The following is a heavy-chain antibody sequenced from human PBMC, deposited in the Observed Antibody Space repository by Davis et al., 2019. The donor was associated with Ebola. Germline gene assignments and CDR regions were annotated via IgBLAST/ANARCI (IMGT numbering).Heavy chain of an antibody. V-gene: IGHV3-7*03. Sequence: GESLKISCAASGFTFNNYWMSWVRQAPGKGLEWVANIKQDGSEENYVDSVKGRFTISRDNARSSLYLQMNSLRAEDTALYYCARTTVFDYWGQGTLVSVSS. CDR1: GFTFNNYW. CDR3: ARTTVFDY. D-gene: IGHD4-17*01. CDR2: IKQDGSEE. J-gene: IGHJ4*02.